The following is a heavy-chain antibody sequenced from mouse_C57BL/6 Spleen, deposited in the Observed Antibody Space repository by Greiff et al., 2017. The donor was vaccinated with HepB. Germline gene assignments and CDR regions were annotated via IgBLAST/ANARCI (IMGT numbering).Heavy chain of an antibody. V-gene: IGHV3-1*01. CDR2: ISYSGST. D-gene: IGHD1-1*01. Sequence: QSGPGMVKPSQSLSLTCTVTGYSITSGYDWHWIRHFPGNKLEWMGYISYSGSTNYNPSLKSRISITHDTSKNHFFLKLNSVTTEDTATYYCARVPTVVGYFDVWGTGTTVTVSS. J-gene: IGHJ1*03. CDR3: ARVPTVVGYFDV. CDR1: GYSITSGYD.